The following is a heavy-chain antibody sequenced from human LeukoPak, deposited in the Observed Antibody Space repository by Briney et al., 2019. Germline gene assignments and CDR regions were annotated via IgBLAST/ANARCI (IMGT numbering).Heavy chain of an antibody. CDR3: ARAGPQQLLFDY. CDR1: GGSISSYY. Sequence: PSETLSLTCTVSGGSISSYYWSWIRQPPGKGLEWIGYIYYSGSTNYNPSLKSRVTISVDTSKNQFSLKPSSVTAADTAVYYCARAGPQQLLFDYWGQGTLVTVSS. V-gene: IGHV4-59*01. CDR2: IYYSGST. J-gene: IGHJ4*02. D-gene: IGHD6-13*01.